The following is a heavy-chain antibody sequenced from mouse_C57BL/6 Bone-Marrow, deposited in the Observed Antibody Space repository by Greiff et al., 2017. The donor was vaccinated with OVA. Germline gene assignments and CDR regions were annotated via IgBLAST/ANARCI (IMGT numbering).Heavy chain of an antibody. Sequence: VKLVESGPGLVKPSQSLFLTCSITGFPITSGYYWIWIRQSPGKPLEWMGYITHSGETFYNPSLQSPISITRETSKNQFFLQLNSVTTEDTAMYYCAGDTDYSNYDAMDYWGQGTSVTVSS. CDR1: GFPITSGYY. V-gene: IGHV12-3*01. CDR2: ITHSGET. CDR3: AGDTDYSNYDAMDY. D-gene: IGHD2-5*01. J-gene: IGHJ4*01.